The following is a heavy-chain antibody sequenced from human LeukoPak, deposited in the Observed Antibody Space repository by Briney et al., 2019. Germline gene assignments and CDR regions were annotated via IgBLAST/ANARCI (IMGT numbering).Heavy chain of an antibody. J-gene: IGHJ4*02. Sequence: PSETLSLTCTVSGGSISSSSYYWGWIRQPPGKGLEWIGYIYYSGSTNYNPSLKSRVTISVDTSKNQFSLKLSSVTAADTAVYYCARHAPSPHSGNHAYWGQGTLVAVSS. CDR3: ARHAPSPHSGNHAY. V-gene: IGHV4-61*05. D-gene: IGHD1-26*01. CDR2: IYYSGST. CDR1: GGSISSSSYY.